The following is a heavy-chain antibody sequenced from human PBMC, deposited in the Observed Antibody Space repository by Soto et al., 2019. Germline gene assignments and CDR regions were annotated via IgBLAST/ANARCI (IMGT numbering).Heavy chain of an antibody. CDR2: VSGPGGLT. CDR1: VFTFENYA. D-gene: IGHD6-19*01. CDR3: AQEAPGGWHFFDT. Sequence: VGSLRLSCASSVFTFENYAMSWVRHSPGKGLDWVSGVSGPGGLTFYTDSVKGRFTISRDYSKKTLSLQMNSLRADDTALYYCAQEAPGGWHFFDTLGQGTLVTVSS. V-gene: IGHV3-23*01. J-gene: IGHJ4*02.